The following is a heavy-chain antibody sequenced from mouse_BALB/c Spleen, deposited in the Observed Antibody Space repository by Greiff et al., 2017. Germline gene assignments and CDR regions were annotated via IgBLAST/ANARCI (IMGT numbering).Heavy chain of an antibody. CDR2: IRSKSNNYAT. D-gene: IGHD2-4*01. Sequence: EVKLVESGGGLVQPKGSLKLSCAASGFTFNTYAMNWVRQAPGKGLEWVARIRSKSNNYATYYADSVKDRFTISRDDSQSMLYLQMNNLKTEDTAMYYCVRGGLRYAMDYWGQGTSVTVSS. J-gene: IGHJ4*01. CDR3: VRGGLRYAMDY. CDR1: GFTFNTYA. V-gene: IGHV10-1*02.